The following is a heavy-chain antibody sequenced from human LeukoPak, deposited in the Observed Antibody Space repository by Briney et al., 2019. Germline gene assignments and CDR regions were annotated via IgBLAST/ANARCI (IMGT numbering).Heavy chain of an antibody. CDR3: ARGGNYFSFDP. J-gene: IGHJ5*02. CDR1: GXTFSSYS. D-gene: IGHD1-26*01. CDR2: ISSSSNYI. V-gene: IGHV3-21*01. Sequence: PGGSLRLSCAASGXTFSSYSVNWVRQAPGKGLEWVSRISSSSNYISYADSVKGRFTISRNNSTNTLYLQMNSLRAEDTAVYYCARGGNYFSFDPWGQGTLVTVSS.